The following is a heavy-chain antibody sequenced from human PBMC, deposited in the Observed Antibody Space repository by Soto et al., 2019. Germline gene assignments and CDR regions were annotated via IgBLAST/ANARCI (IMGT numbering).Heavy chain of an antibody. J-gene: IGHJ4*02. CDR1: GGTFSSYA. V-gene: IGHV1-69*12. D-gene: IGHD3-22*01. Sequence: QVQLVQSGAEVKKPGSSVKVSCKASGGTFSSYAISWVRQAPGQGLEWMGGLIPIFGTADYAQKFQGRVTIIAYESTRTAYMELSSPRSEDTAVYYCASHYDSSGYYYRGLHYWRQGTLVTFAS. CDR3: ASHYDSSGYYYRGLHY. CDR2: LIPIFGTA.